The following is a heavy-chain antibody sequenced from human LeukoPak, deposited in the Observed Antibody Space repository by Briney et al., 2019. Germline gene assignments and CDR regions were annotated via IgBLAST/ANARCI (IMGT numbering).Heavy chain of an antibody. CDR3: AKDNPSDSQY. J-gene: IGHJ4*02. V-gene: IGHV3-30*18. CDR2: ISHDGSNK. CDR1: GFTFSSYG. Sequence: GGSLRLSCAASGFTFSSYGMHWVRQAPGKGLEWVAVISHDGSNKYYADSVKGRFTISRDNSKNTLYLQMNSLRAEDTAVYYCAKDNPSDSQYWGQGTLVTVSS. D-gene: IGHD3/OR15-3a*01.